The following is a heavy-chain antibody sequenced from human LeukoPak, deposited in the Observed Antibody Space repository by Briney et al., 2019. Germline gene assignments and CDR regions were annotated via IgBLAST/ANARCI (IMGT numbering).Heavy chain of an antibody. CDR3: ARHIRARAPTYYYDSRNWFDP. V-gene: IGHV4-59*01. J-gene: IGHJ5*02. D-gene: IGHD3-22*01. Sequence: SETLSLTCTVSGGSIRSYHWSWIRQPPGKRLEWIGYIYDSGSTNYNPSLKSRVTISIDTSKNQFSLKLSSVTAADTAVYYCARHIRARAPTYYYDSRNWFDPWGQGTLVTVSS. CDR2: IYDSGST. CDR1: GGSIRSYH.